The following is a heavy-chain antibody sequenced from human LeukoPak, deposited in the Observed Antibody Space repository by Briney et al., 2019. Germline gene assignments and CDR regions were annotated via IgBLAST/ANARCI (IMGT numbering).Heavy chain of an antibody. Sequence: GASLRLSCAASGFNFNNFAMSWVRQSPGKGLEWLSAMTGPADTTYYAESVRGRFTISRDYSKSMVFLQMNSLRVEDTAIYYCAKGAEIDHWGQGTLVTVSS. V-gene: IGHV3-23*01. J-gene: IGHJ4*02. CDR2: MTGPADTT. CDR1: GFNFNNFA. CDR3: AKGAEIDH.